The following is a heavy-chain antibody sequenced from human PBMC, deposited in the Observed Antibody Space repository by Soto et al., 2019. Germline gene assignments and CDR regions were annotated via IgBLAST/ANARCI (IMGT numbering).Heavy chain of an antibody. CDR3: ARRWDFFGSGSPDLNGY. J-gene: IGHJ4*02. CDR1: GGSVSGASYY. CDR2: INHSGAT. V-gene: IGHV4-61*01. D-gene: IGHD3-10*01. Sequence: SETLSLTCTVSGGSVSGASYYWSWIRQPPGKGLEWIGNINHSGATNYNPSLKARVTISVDSSKKQFSLKVCFVSSAFTAVYYCARRWDFFGSGSPDLNGYWGQGTLCAVSS.